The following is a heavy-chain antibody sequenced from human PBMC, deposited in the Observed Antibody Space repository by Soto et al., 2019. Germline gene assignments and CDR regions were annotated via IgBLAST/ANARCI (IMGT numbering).Heavy chain of an antibody. D-gene: IGHD2-2*01. CDR2: TYYRSKWYS. V-gene: IGHV6-1*01. CDR1: GDSVSNNSAA. CDR3: ARAVGESGQWIDS. J-gene: IGHJ5*01. Sequence: SQTLSLTCVISGDSVSNNSAAWIWIRQSPSRGLEWLGRTYYRSKWYSDSAVSVKSRITVKPDTSTNQFALQLNSVSPGDAAVYYCARAVGESGQWIDSWGRGTLVTVSS.